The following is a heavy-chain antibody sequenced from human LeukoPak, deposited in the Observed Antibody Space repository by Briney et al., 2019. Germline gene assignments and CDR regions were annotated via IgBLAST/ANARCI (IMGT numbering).Heavy chain of an antibody. CDR3: AKADRTIVVVMVDY. CDR1: GFTFSSYA. J-gene: IGHJ4*02. Sequence: TGGSLRLSCAASGFTFSSYAMSWVRHAPGKGLEWVSGVSNSGGSTYYADSVKGRFTISRDNSKNTLYLQMNSLRAEDTAVYYCAKADRTIVVVMVDYWGQGTLVTVSS. V-gene: IGHV3-23*01. CDR2: VSNSGGST. D-gene: IGHD3-22*01.